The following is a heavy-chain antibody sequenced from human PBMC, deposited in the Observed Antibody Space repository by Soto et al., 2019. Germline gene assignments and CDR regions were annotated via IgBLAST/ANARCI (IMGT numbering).Heavy chain of an antibody. CDR3: ARVGCSVTTCYTRGMDV. V-gene: IGHV4-4*07. D-gene: IGHD2-2*02. Sequence: QVQLQEAGPGLVKPSETLSLTCTVSGGSISNYYWSWVRQPAGKGLEWIGRIYSSGSTNYSPTLKSRLTISLDPSQNQFSLQLSSVTAADTAVYYCARVGCSVTTCYTRGMDVWGQGTTVTVSS. J-gene: IGHJ6*02. CDR1: GGSISNYY. CDR2: IYSSGST.